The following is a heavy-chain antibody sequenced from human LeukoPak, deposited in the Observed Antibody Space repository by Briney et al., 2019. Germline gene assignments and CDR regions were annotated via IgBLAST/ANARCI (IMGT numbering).Heavy chain of an antibody. V-gene: IGHV1-24*01. CDR1: GYTLTELS. D-gene: IGHD3-10*01. J-gene: IGHJ5*02. CDR3: ATDFSRPYFRYNWFDP. CDR2: FDPEDGET. Sequence: ASVKVSCKVSGYTLTELSMHWVRQAPGKWLEWMGGFDPEDGETIYAQKFQGRVTMTEDTSTDTAYMELSSLRSEDTAVYYCATDFSRPYFRYNWFDPWGQGTLLTVSS.